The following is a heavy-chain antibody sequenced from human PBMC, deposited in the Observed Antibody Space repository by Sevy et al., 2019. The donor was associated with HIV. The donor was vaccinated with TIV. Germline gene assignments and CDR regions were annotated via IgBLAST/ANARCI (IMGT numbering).Heavy chain of an antibody. Sequence: GGSLRLSCAASGFTFSSYAMSWVRQAPGKGLEWVSAISGSGGRTYYADSVKGRFTSSSDNSKNTLYRQMNSLRAEDTAVYYCTKDMTMVRGVMFDYWGQGTLVTVSS. CDR2: ISGSGGRT. CDR3: TKDMTMVRGVMFDY. CDR1: GFTFSSYA. D-gene: IGHD3-10*01. J-gene: IGHJ4*02. V-gene: IGHV3-23*01.